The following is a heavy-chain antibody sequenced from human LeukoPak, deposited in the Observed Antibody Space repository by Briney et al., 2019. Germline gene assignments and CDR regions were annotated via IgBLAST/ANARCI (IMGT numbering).Heavy chain of an antibody. CDR2: ITYDGYYK. D-gene: IGHD3-10*01. J-gene: IGHJ4*02. Sequence: GGSLRLSCAASGFTFTSYGMHWVRQAPGKGLEWVALITYDGYYKYYSDSVKGRFTISSDTSKNTMYLQMNSLRAEDTAVYYCARDLSPVVRASPMGYWGQGTLVAVTS. CDR1: GFTFTSYG. CDR3: ARDLSPVVRASPMGY. V-gene: IGHV3-30*03.